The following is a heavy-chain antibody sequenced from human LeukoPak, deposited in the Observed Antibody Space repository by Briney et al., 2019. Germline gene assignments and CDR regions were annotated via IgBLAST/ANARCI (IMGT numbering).Heavy chain of an antibody. D-gene: IGHD4-17*01. CDR2: INHSGST. CDR3: ARQSGVTTLLGIDY. CDR1: GGSFSGYY. Sequence: SETLSLTCAVYGGSFSGYYWSWIRQPPGKGLEWIGEINHSGSTNYNPSLKSRVTISVDTSKNQFSLKLSSVTAADTAVYYCARQSGVTTLLGIDYWGQGTLVTVSS. V-gene: IGHV4-34*01. J-gene: IGHJ4*02.